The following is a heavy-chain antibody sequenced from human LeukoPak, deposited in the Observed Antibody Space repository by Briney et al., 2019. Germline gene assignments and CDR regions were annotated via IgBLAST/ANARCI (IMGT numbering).Heavy chain of an antibody. D-gene: IGHD3-10*01. V-gene: IGHV3-23*01. CDR2: IGSGSGGTT. Sequence: PGGSLRLSCAASGFTFSSYAMRWVRQAPGKGLEWVSAIGSGSGGTTIYADSVKGRFTISRDNSKNTLYLQMSSLRGEDTAVYYCAKNYESGRGVPYGMDVWGRGTTVTVSS. CDR3: AKNYESGRGVPYGMDV. J-gene: IGHJ6*02. CDR1: GFTFSSYA.